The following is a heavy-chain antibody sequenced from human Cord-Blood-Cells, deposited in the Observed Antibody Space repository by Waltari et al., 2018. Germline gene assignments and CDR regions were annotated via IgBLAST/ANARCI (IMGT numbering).Heavy chain of an antibody. CDR3: ARGNSNCDDAFDI. CDR2: FIPIFGTA. V-gene: IGHV1-69*19. Sequence: QVQLVQSGAEVKKPGSSVKVSCKASGGTFSSYAISWVRQAPGQGLEGMGGFIPIFGTARYTQKFQGRVTITADETTSKAYMELSSLRSEDTAVYYCARGNSNCDDAFDIWGQGTMVTVSS. J-gene: IGHJ3*02. CDR1: GGTFSSYA. D-gene: IGHD1-1*01.